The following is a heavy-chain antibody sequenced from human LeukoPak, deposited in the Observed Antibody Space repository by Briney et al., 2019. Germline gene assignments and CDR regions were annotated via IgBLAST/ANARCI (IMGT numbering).Heavy chain of an antibody. V-gene: IGHV3-30*02. Sequence: GGSLRLSCGASGFTFSSYGMHWVRQGPGKGLEWVAFIRHDGSKKYYADSVKGRFTISRDNAKNTLYLQMNRLRTEYTAVYYCAKDLYGRLYGEYKNNLYFDYWGQGTLVTVSS. CDR2: IRHDGSKK. CDR1: GFTFSSYG. J-gene: IGHJ4*02. D-gene: IGHD4-17*01. CDR3: AKDLYGRLYGEYKNNLYFDY.